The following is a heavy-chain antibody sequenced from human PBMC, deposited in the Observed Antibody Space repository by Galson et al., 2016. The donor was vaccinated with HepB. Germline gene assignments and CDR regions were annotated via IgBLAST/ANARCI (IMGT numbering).Heavy chain of an antibody. CDR1: GISFSDHD. J-gene: IGHJ4*02. D-gene: IGHD2-8*01. V-gene: IGHV3-23*01. Sequence: SLRLSCAASGISFSDHDMNWVRQTPGKGLELVSNINYRGEKTFYDASVKGRFTISRDNSNNTLYLQMNNLRAEDTAVYYCVKDPNWQSGYWGQGSLVTVSS. CDR2: INYRGEKT. CDR3: VKDPNWQSGY.